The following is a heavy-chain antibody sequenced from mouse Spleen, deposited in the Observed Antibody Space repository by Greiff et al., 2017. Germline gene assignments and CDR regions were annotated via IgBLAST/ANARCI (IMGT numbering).Heavy chain of an antibody. V-gene: IGHV5-6*01. J-gene: IGHJ3*01. Sequence: EVQLVESGGDLVKPGGSLKLSCAASGFTFSSYGMSWVRQTPDKRLEWVATISSGGSYTYYPDSVKGRFTISRDNAKNTLYLQMSSLKSEDTAMYYCARHYGSSYWFAYWGQGTLVTVSA. CDR1: GFTFSSYG. CDR2: ISSGGSYT. D-gene: IGHD1-1*01. CDR3: ARHYGSSYWFAY.